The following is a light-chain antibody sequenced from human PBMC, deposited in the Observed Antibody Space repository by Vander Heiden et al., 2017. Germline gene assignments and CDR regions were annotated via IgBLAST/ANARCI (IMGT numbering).Light chain of an antibody. CDR3: QQDYNLPPA. V-gene: IGKV3D-7*01. CDR2: GAS. CDR1: QSVSSSY. Sequence: PGERVTLSCRASQSVSSSYLTGYQQKPGQAPRLLIYGASTRATSIPARFSGSGSGTDFTLTISSLQPEDFAVYYCQQDYNLPPAFDQGTKLEIK. J-gene: IGKJ2*01.